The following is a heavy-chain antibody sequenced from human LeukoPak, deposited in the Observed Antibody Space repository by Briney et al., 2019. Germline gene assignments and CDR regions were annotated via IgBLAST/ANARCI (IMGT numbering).Heavy chain of an antibody. Sequence: ASVKVSCKASGYTFTGYYMHWVRQAPGQGLEWMGWINPNSGGTNYAQKFQGRVTMTRDTSISTAYMELSRLRSDDTAVYYCARDGCSSTSCYVNWFDPWGQGTLVTVSS. D-gene: IGHD2-2*01. CDR2: INPNSGGT. CDR3: ARDGCSSTSCYVNWFDP. CDR1: GYTFTGYY. V-gene: IGHV1-2*02. J-gene: IGHJ5*02.